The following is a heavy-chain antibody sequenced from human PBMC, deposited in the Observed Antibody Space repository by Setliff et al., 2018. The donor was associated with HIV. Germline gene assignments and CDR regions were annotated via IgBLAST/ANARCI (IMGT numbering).Heavy chain of an antibody. V-gene: IGHV1-46*01. CDR3: ARERQGFHDY. D-gene: IGHD2-21*01. CDR2: INPSGDDT. J-gene: IGHJ4*02. Sequence: ASVKVSCKSSAYTFTNFYIHRARQAPGQGLEWMGIINPSGDDTHYAQKFQDRLTITMDMSSDTVYMELNSLSSDDTAMYFCARERQGFHDYWGQGTLVTVSS. CDR1: AYTFTNFY.